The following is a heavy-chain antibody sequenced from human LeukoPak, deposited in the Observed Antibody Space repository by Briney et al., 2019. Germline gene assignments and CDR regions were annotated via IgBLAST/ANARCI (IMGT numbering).Heavy chain of an antibody. CDR3: ARDTGYCGGDCYPSFDY. CDR2: ISSSSSYI. J-gene: IGHJ4*02. V-gene: IGHV3-21*01. D-gene: IGHD2-21*02. Sequence: GGSLRLSCAASGFTFSSYAMSWVRQAPGKGLEWVSSISSSSSYIYYADSVKGRFTISRDNAKNSLYLQMNSLRAEDTAVYYCARDTGYCGGDCYPSFDYWGQGTLVTVSS. CDR1: GFTFSSYA.